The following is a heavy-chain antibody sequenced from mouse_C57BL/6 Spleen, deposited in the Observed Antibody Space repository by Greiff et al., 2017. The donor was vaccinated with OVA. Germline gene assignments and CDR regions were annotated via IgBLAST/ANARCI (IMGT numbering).Heavy chain of an antibody. Sequence: VQLQQPGAELVKPGASVKLSCKASGYTFTSYWMHWVKQRPGQGLEWIGMIHPNSGSTYYNEKFKSKATLTVDKSSSTAYMQLSSLTSEDSAVYYCAKGYGSSCGYFDVWGTGTTVTVSS. CDR2: IHPNSGST. CDR3: AKGYGSSCGYFDV. CDR1: GYTFTSYW. J-gene: IGHJ1*03. D-gene: IGHD1-1*01. V-gene: IGHV1-64*01.